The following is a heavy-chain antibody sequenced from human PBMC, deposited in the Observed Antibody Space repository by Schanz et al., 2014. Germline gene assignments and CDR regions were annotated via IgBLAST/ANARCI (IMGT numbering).Heavy chain of an antibody. Sequence: QVHLQESGPGLVKPSETLSVTCTVSGGSINNYFWTWIRQPAGKGLEWIGRIYSNGISHYNPSLEGRVTISVDTSKNQFSLMLGSVTAADTAVYYCARAAGPVDYWGQGTLVTVSS. J-gene: IGHJ4*02. D-gene: IGHD6-13*01. V-gene: IGHV4-4*07. CDR1: GGSINNYF. CDR3: ARAAGPVDY. CDR2: IYSNGIS.